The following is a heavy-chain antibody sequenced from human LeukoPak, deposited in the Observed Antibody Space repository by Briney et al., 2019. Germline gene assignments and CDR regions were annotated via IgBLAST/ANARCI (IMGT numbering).Heavy chain of an antibody. CDR1: GYSFTTYW. V-gene: IGHV5-51*01. CDR3: TRSTRDGYHDAFDI. J-gene: IGHJ3*02. D-gene: IGHD5-24*01. Sequence: GEPLKISCKGSGYSFTTYWIAWVRQMPGEGLEWMGIIYPGDSETRYSPSFQGQVTISADKSITTAYLQWGSLKASDTAMYYCTRSTRDGYHDAFDIWGQGTMVTVFS. CDR2: IYPGDSET.